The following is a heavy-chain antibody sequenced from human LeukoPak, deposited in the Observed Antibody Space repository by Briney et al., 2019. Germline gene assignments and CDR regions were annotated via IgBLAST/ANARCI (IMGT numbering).Heavy chain of an antibody. CDR1: GFTFSSYW. D-gene: IGHD6-19*01. Sequence: GGSLRLSCAASGFTFSSYWMSWVRQAPGKGLEWVANIKQDGSEKYYVDSVKGRFTISRDNAKTSLYQQMNSLRAEDTAVYYCARLYYISGWYGFGAFDIWGQGTMVTVSS. CDR2: IKQDGSEK. CDR3: ARLYYISGWYGFGAFDI. J-gene: IGHJ3*02. V-gene: IGHV3-7*01.